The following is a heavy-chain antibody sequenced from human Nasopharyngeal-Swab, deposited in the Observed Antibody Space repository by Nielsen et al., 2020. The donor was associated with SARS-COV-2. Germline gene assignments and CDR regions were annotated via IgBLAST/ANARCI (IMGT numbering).Heavy chain of an antibody. D-gene: IGHD3-22*01. CDR2: IWYDGRNE. V-gene: IGHV3-33*01. Sequence: WSRPRPGKGLEWVAVIWYDGRNEYYADAVKGRFTISRDKSKNTMYLQMNSLRDEDTAVYFCASSYYYDSSGYQALRSYYYYYGMDVWGQGTTVTVSS. CDR3: ASSYYYDSSGYQALRSYYYYYGMDV. J-gene: IGHJ6*02.